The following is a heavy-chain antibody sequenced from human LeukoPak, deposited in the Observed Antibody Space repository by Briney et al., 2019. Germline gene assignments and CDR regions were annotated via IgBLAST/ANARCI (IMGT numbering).Heavy chain of an antibody. CDR2: IYSGGQK. V-gene: IGHV3-53*01. CDR1: GFTVSSNY. J-gene: IGHJ4*02. CDR3: AKDGEYYDSSGYLDY. D-gene: IGHD3-22*01. Sequence: GGSLRLSCAASGFTVSSNYMTWVRQAPGKGLEWVSVIYSGGQKYDADSVKGRFTISRDNSKNTLYLQMNSLRAEDTAVYYCAKDGEYYDSSGYLDYWGQGTLVSVSS.